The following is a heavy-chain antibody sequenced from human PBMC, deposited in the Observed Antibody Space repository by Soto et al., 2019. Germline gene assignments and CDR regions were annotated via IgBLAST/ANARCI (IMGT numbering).Heavy chain of an antibody. J-gene: IGHJ6*02. CDR3: ARDGTTVTTSSYGMDV. CDR2: IYYSGST. Sequence: QVQLQESGPGLVKPSQTLSLTCTVSGGSFSSGGYYWSWIRQDPGKGLEWIGYIYYSGSTYYNPSLKSRVTISVDTSKNQFSRNLSSVTAADTAVYYCARDGTTVTTSSYGMDVWGQGTTVTVSS. V-gene: IGHV4-31*03. D-gene: IGHD4-17*01. CDR1: GGSFSSGGYY.